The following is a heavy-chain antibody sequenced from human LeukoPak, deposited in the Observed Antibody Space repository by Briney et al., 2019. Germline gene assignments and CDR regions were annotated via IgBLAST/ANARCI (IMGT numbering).Heavy chain of an antibody. J-gene: IGHJ6*02. Sequence: PGGALRLSCVASGFTLSDYDIHWVRQPIGKGLDWVSGLGSAGDKYHAGSERGRFTISREDAENSVYLQMNGLRPEDTAIYYCARAKRETSTRPCTSGMDVWGQGTRVTVSS. V-gene: IGHV3-13*01. D-gene: IGHD2-8*01. CDR3: ARAKRETSTRPCTSGMDV. CDR1: GFTLSDYD. CDR2: LGSAGDK.